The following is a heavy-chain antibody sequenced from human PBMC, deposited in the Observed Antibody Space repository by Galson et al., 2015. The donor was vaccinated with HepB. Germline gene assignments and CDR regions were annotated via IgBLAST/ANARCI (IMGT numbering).Heavy chain of an antibody. D-gene: IGHD6-13*01. CDR3: ARDLRTSPHRIAAAGFPNWFDP. CDR1: GFTFSSYS. V-gene: IGHV3-48*01. Sequence: SLRLSCAASGFTFSSYSMNWVRQAPGKGLEWVSYISSSSSTIYYADSVKGRFTISRDNAKNSLYLQMNSLRAEDTAVYYRARDLRTSPHRIAAAGFPNWFDPWGQGTLVTVSS. J-gene: IGHJ5*02. CDR2: ISSSSSTI.